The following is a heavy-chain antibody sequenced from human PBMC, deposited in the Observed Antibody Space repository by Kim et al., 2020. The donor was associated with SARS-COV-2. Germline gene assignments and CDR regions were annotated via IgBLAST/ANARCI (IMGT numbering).Heavy chain of an antibody. CDR3: ARGGPYSGYDTVYYYYYGMDV. D-gene: IGHD5-12*01. CDR1: GYTFTSYY. V-gene: IGHV1-46*01. CDR2: INPSGGST. J-gene: IGHJ6*02. Sequence: ASVKVSCKASGYTFTSYYMHWVRQAPGQGLEWMGIINPSGGSTSYAQKFQGRVTMTRDTSTSPVYMELSSLRSEDTAVYYCARGGPYSGYDTVYYYYYGMDVGGQGTTVTVSS.